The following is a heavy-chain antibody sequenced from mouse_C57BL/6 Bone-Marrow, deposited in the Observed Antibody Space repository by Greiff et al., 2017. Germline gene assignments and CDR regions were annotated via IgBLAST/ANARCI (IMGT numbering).Heavy chain of an antibody. Sequence: VQLQQSGAELVKPGASVKISCKASGYTFTDYDINWVQQRPGQGLEWIGKIGPGSGSIYYNEKVKGRATLTADKSSSTLYMQLSSLTSEDSAVYFCAIITTVDFDYWGQGTTLTVSS. CDR2: IGPGSGSI. V-gene: IGHV1-77*01. D-gene: IGHD1-1*01. CDR3: AIITTVDFDY. J-gene: IGHJ2*01. CDR1: GYTFTDYD.